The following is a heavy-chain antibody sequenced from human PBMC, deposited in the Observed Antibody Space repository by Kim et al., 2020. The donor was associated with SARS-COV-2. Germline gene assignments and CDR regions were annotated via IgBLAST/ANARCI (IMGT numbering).Heavy chain of an antibody. Sequence: SVKVSCKASGYTFTSYYMHWVRQAPGQGLEWMGIINPSGGSTSYAQKFQGRVTMTRDTSTSTVYMELSSLRSEDTAVYYCAREGYYYDSSGYYAGGVGFDYWGQGTLVTVSS. D-gene: IGHD3-22*01. CDR1: GYTFTSYY. V-gene: IGHV1-46*01. J-gene: IGHJ4*02. CDR3: AREGYYYDSSGYYAGGVGFDY. CDR2: INPSGGST.